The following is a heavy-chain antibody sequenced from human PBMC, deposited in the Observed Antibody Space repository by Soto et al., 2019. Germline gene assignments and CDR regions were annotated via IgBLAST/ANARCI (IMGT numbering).Heavy chain of an antibody. Sequence: SETLSLTCAVYGGSFSGYYWSWIRQPPGKGLEWIGEINHSGSTNYNPSLKSRVTISVDTSKNQFSLKLSSVTAADTAVYYCARGRVYRPEFDYWGQGTLVTVSS. D-gene: IGHD2-8*01. CDR1: GGSFSGYY. V-gene: IGHV4-34*01. CDR2: INHSGST. J-gene: IGHJ4*02. CDR3: ARGRVYRPEFDY.